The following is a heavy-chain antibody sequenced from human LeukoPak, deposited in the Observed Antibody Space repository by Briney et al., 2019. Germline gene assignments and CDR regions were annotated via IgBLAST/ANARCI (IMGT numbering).Heavy chain of an antibody. D-gene: IGHD5-12*01. CDR3: ARAIRSRWLRFGEDYYYYMDV. CDR2: IIPIFGTA. V-gene: IGHV1-69*05. CDR1: GGTFSSYA. J-gene: IGHJ6*03. Sequence: SVKVSCKASGGTFSSYAISWVRQAPEQGLEWMGGIIPIFGTANYAQKFQGRVTITTDESTSTAYMELSSLRSEDTAVYYCARAIRSRWLRFGEDYYYYMDVWGKGTTVTVSS.